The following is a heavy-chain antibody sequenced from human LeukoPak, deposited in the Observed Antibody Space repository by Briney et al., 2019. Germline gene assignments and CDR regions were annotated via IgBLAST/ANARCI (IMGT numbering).Heavy chain of an antibody. V-gene: IGHV4-34*01. CDR3: ARSGAKWYYYDSSGSGRSIDY. D-gene: IGHD3-22*01. CDR1: GGSFSGYY. J-gene: IGHJ4*02. Sequence: PSETLSLTCAVYGGSFSGYYWSWIRQPPGKGLEWIGEMNHSGSTNYNPSLKSRVTISVDTSKNQFSLKLSSVTAADTAVYYCARSGAKWYYYDSSGSGRSIDYRGQGTLVTVSS. CDR2: MNHSGST.